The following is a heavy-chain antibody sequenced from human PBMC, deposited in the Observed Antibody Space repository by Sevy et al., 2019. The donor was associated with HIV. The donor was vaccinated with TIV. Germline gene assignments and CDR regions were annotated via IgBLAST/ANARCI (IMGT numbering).Heavy chain of an antibody. V-gene: IGHV3-48*03. CDR2: ISSSGNTI. CDR3: ARGRLPPEVYPGYFDP. CDR1: GFTLSHYE. J-gene: IGHJ5*02. Sequence: GGSLRLSCAASGFTLSHYEMNWVRQAPGKGLQWVSYISSSGNTIYYANSVKGRFTLSKDNAKNSLYLQMNSLRAGDTAIYYRARGRLPPEVYPGYFDPWGQGTLVTVSP. D-gene: IGHD1-20*01.